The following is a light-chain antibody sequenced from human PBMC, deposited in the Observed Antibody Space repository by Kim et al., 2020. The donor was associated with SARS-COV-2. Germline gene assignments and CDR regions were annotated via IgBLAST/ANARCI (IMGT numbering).Light chain of an antibody. Sequence: SPGERSTRSCRASQGVRSIYLAWYPQKSGRAPRLLIYGASNRVTGTPDRFSGSGSGTDFTLTISRLEPEDFAVYYCQQYSRSPLTFGGGTKVDIK. V-gene: IGKV3-20*01. CDR3: QQYSRSPLT. J-gene: IGKJ4*01. CDR1: QGVRSIY. CDR2: GAS.